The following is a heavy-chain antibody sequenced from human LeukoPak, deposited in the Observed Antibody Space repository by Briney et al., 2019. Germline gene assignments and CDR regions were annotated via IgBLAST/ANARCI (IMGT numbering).Heavy chain of an antibody. V-gene: IGHV3-64*01. Sequence: PGGALRVSRVPSVFTFSSYAMHWVRPAPGKGLECVSAISSNGGRTYYVNSVKGRFTISRDNSKNTLYLQMGSLRAEDMAVYYCARGPLGSSWYYFDYWGQGTLVTASS. J-gene: IGHJ4*02. CDR2: ISSNGGRT. CDR1: VFTFSSYA. D-gene: IGHD6-13*01. CDR3: ARGPLGSSWYYFDY.